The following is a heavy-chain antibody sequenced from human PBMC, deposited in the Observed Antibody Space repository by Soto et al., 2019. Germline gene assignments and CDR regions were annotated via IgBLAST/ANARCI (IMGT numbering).Heavy chain of an antibody. CDR3: ARRQRFLEWSASGDDGMHV. Sequence: ASVKVSCKASGGTFSSYAISWVRQAPGQGLEWMGGIIPIFGTANYAQKFQGRVTITADESTSTAYMELSSLRSEDTAVYYCARRQRFLEWSASGDDGMHVWGQGTTVTVSS. V-gene: IGHV1-69*13. CDR2: IIPIFGTA. J-gene: IGHJ6*02. CDR1: GGTFSSYA. D-gene: IGHD3-3*01.